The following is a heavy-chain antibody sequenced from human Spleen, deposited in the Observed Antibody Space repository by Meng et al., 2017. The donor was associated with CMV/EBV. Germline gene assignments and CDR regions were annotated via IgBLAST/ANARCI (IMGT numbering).Heavy chain of an antibody. Sequence: QVQLQESGPGVVKPSQTLSLTCTVSDGFTTSDDYYWSWIRQPPGKGLEWIGYIHYSGTTYYNPSLKSRIAISLDTSKNQFSLNLNSVTAADAAVYYCARDSPGGYGYFDSWGQGTLVTVSS. CDR3: ARDSPGGYGYFDS. V-gene: IGHV4-30-4*01. CDR2: IHYSGTT. CDR1: DGFTTSDDYY. J-gene: IGHJ4*02. D-gene: IGHD5-12*01.